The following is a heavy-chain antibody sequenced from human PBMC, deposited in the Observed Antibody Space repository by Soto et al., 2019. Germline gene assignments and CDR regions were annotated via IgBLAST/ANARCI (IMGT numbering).Heavy chain of an antibody. Sequence: QVQLVQSGAEVKKPGASVRLSCKTSRYTFSSFGVSWVRQAPGQGLEWMGWINTFNGNANTAQKFQGRVSMTMDTSTTTVYMDLTSLTSDDTAVYYCARDLWYGAEKEDYWGQGTLVTVS. J-gene: IGHJ4*02. CDR2: INTFNGNA. CDR3: ARDLWYGAEKEDY. D-gene: IGHD3-10*01. V-gene: IGHV1-18*01. CDR1: RYTFSSFG.